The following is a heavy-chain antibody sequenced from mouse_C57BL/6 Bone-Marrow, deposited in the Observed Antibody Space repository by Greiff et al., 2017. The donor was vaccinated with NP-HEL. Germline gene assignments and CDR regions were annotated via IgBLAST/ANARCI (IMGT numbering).Heavy chain of an antibody. V-gene: IGHV1-54*01. CDR3: ARCGYYPFAY. CDR2: INPGSGGT. D-gene: IGHD2-3*01. Sequence: QVQLQQSGAELVRPGTSVKVSCKASGYAFTTYLIEWVKQRPGQGLEWIGVINPGSGGTNYTEKFKGKATLTAATSSSPAYMQLGSLTANDSAVYVCARCGYYPFAYWGQGTLVTVSA. J-gene: IGHJ3*01. CDR1: GYAFTTYL.